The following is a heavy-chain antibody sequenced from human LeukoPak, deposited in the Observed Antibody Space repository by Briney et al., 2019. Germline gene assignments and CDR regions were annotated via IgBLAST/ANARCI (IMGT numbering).Heavy chain of an antibody. CDR2: LKQNYSEN. V-gene: IGHV3-7*01. CDR1: GFTFSRYW. J-gene: IGHJ3*02. D-gene: IGHD3-22*01. Sequence: GGSLRLSCAASGFTFSRYWMSWVRQAPGKGREWVANLKQNYSENYYARSADRPFTISSDNAKNSLYLQMNSLRAEDTAVYYCASLSDSINLFCFDIWGQGTTVAASS. CDR3: ASLSDSINLFCFDI.